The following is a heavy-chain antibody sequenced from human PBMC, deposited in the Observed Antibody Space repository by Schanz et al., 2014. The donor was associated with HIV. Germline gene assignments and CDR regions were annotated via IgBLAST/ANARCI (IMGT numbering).Heavy chain of an antibody. J-gene: IGHJ4*02. CDR2: ISYDGSNK. CDR3: AKDYGYCSRTSCPLAD. D-gene: IGHD2-2*01. CDR1: GFTFSSYG. V-gene: IGHV3-30*18. Sequence: QVQLVESGGGVVQPGRSLRLSCAASGFTFSSYGMHWVRQAPGKGLEWVAVISYDGSNKYYADSVKGRFTISRDKSKNTVFLQMMSLRAEDTAVYYCAKDYGYCSRTSCPLADWGQGTLVTVSS.